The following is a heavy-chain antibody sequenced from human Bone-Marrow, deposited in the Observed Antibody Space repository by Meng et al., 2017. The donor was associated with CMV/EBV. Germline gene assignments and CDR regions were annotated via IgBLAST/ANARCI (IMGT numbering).Heavy chain of an antibody. CDR3: ASEVVRGFDI. V-gene: IGHV3-9*01. J-gene: IGHJ5*02. Sequence: GGSLRLSCAASGFTFDDYAMHWVRQAPGNGLEWVSGISWNSGSIGYTDSVKGRFTIYRDNAKHTLYLQMISPRAEDTAVHYCASEVVRGFDIWGQGTLVTVSS. CDR1: GFTFDDYA. D-gene: IGHD6-6*01. CDR2: ISWNSGSI.